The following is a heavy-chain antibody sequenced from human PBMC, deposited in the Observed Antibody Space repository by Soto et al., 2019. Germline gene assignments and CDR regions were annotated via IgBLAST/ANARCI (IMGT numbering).Heavy chain of an antibody. CDR1: GFTFSSYA. J-gene: IGHJ6*02. D-gene: IGHD2-2*01. V-gene: IGHV3-30-3*01. CDR3: AREGCSSTSCYWRYYYGMDV. Sequence: VQLVESGGGLVQPGGSLRLSCAASGFTFSSYAMHWVRQAPGKGLEWVAVISYDGSNKYYADSVKGRFTISRDNSKNTLYLQMNSLRAEDTAVYYCAREGCSSTSCYWRYYYGMDVWGQGTTVTVSS. CDR2: ISYDGSNK.